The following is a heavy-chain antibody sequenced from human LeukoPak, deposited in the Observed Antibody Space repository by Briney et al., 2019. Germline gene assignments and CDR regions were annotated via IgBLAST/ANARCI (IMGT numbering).Heavy chain of an antibody. CDR1: GGSISTYY. J-gene: IGHJ4*02. Sequence: SETLSLTCTVSGGSISTYYWSWIRQPPGKGLEWIGYIYYSGSTNYNPSLKSRVTISVDTSKNQFSLKLSSVTAADTAVYYCAREGYSSGWYVDYWGQGTLVTVSS. CDR2: IYYSGST. V-gene: IGHV4-59*12. CDR3: AREGYSSGWYVDY. D-gene: IGHD6-19*01.